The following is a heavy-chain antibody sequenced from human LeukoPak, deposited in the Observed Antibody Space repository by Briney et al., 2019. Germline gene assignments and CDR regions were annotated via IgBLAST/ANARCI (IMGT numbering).Heavy chain of an antibody. Sequence: SETLSLACTVAGGSISSTSHYWGWIRQPPGKGLDWIGSMYYSGSTYYNPSLKSRVTISIDTSKNQFSLKLSSVTAADTAVYCCATTGDGWQQYFFDFWGQGTLVTVSS. CDR1: GGSISSTSHY. D-gene: IGHD2-21*01. J-gene: IGHJ4*02. CDR3: ATTGDGWQQYFFDF. V-gene: IGHV4-39*01. CDR2: MYYSGST.